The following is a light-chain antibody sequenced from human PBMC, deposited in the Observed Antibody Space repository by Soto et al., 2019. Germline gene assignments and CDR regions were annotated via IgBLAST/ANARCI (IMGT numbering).Light chain of an antibody. CDR1: QDISNY. V-gene: IGKV1-33*01. CDR3: QASGS. J-gene: IGKJ5*01. Sequence: DIQMTQSPSSLSASVGDRVTITCQASQDISNYLNWYQQKPGKAPKLLIYDASNLETGVPSRFSGSGSGTDFTFTISSLQPEDIETDYCQASGSFGQGTRLEIK. CDR2: DAS.